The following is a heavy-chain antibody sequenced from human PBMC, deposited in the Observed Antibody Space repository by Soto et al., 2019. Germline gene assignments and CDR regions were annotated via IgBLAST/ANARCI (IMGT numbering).Heavy chain of an antibody. D-gene: IGHD3-10*01. V-gene: IGHV4-39*01. CDR2: IYYSGST. Sequence: PSETLSLTCTVSGGSISSSSYYWGWIRQPPGKGLEWIGSIYYSGSTYYNPSLKSRVTISVDTSKNQFSLKLSSVTAADAAVYYCARVTWFRELGNWFDPWGQGTLVT. CDR1: GGSISSSSYY. CDR3: ARVTWFRELGNWFDP. J-gene: IGHJ5*02.